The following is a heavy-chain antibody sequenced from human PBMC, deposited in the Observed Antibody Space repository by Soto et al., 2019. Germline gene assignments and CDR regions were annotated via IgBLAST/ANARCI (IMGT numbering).Heavy chain of an antibody. J-gene: IGHJ2*01. CDR1: GFSLSTSGVG. Sequence: SGPTLVNPTQTLTLTCTFSGFSLSTSGVGVGWIRQPPGKALEWLALIYWNDDKRYSPSLKSRLTLTKDTSKNQVVLTMTNMYPVDTATYYCAHSIRAYYFDSSGSEMSYWYFDLWRRGTLVTVSS. CDR2: IYWNDDK. D-gene: IGHD3-22*01. V-gene: IGHV2-5*01. CDR3: AHSIRAYYFDSSGSEMSYWYFDL.